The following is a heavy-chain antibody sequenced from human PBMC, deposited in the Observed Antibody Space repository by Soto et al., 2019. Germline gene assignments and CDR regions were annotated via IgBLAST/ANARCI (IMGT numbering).Heavy chain of an antibody. Sequence: QVQLVESGGDVVQPGRSLRLSCAASGFSFTTYGLHWVRQAPGKGLEWVAVIWYDGSNQYYADSVKGRFTISRDNSKNILYLEMNSLRVDDTAVYYCVKDHCGGDCYSDPYFDYWGQGTLVTVSS. CDR3: VKDHCGGDCYSDPYFDY. CDR2: IWYDGSNQ. J-gene: IGHJ4*02. V-gene: IGHV3-33*06. D-gene: IGHD2-21*02. CDR1: GFSFTTYG.